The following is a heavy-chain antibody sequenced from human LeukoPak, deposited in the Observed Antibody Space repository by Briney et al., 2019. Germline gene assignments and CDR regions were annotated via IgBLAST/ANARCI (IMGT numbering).Heavy chain of an antibody. D-gene: IGHD6-13*01. CDR3: ARDGGIAAALYYCYYYGMDV. J-gene: IGHJ6*02. CDR1: GYTFTSYG. V-gene: IGHV1-18*01. Sequence: EASVKVSCKASGYTFTSYGISWVRQAPGQGLEWMGWISAYNGNTNYAQKLQGRVTMTTDTSTSTAYMELRSLRSDDTAVYYCARDGGIAAALYYCYYYGMDVWGQGTTVTVSS. CDR2: ISAYNGNT.